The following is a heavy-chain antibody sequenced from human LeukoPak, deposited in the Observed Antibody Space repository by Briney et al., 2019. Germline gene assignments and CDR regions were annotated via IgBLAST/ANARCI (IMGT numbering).Heavy chain of an antibody. CDR1: GFTFSSYA. Sequence: GGSLRLSCAASGFTFSSYAMSWVRQAPGTGLEYVSSIRNNGGSTYYADSVKGRFTISRDNAKNSLYLQMNSLRAEDTAVYYCARLSRGSGRDAFDIWGQGTMVTVSS. J-gene: IGHJ3*02. CDR2: IRNNGGST. D-gene: IGHD3-10*01. V-gene: IGHV3-23*01. CDR3: ARLSRGSGRDAFDI.